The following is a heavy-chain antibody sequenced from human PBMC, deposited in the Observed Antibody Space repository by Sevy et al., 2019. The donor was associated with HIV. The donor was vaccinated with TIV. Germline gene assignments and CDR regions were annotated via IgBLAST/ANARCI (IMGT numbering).Heavy chain of an antibody. D-gene: IGHD3-10*01. V-gene: IGHV1-24*01. CDR1: GYTLTELS. CDR2: FDPEDGET. Sequence: ASVKVSCKFSGYTLTELSMHWVRQAPGKGLECMGGFDPEDGETIYAQKFQGRVTMTKDTSTDTAYMELSSLSSEDTAVYYCATDMNGSGSYYNGGGRYYFDYWGQGTLVTVSS. CDR3: ATDMNGSGSYYNGGGRYYFDY. J-gene: IGHJ4*02.